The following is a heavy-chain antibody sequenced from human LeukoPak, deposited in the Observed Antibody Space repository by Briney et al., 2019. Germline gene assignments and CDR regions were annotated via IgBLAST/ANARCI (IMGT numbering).Heavy chain of an antibody. CDR1: GFIFSNYA. Sequence: PGGSLRLSCAASGFIFSNYAMSWVRQAPGKGLKWVSTLSNTGIDTYYADSVKGRFTISRDNYENTLFLQMNYLRAEDTAIYYCAKVPYSDYGSGRPPFMDVWGQGTTVAVS. D-gene: IGHD3-10*01. J-gene: IGHJ6*02. CDR3: AKVPYSDYGSGRPPFMDV. CDR2: LSNTGIDT. V-gene: IGHV3-23*01.